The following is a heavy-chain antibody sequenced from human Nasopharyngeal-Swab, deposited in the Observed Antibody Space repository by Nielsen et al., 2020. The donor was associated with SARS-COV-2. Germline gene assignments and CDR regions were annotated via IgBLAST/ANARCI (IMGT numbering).Heavy chain of an antibody. CDR1: GFTFSSYG. Sequence: SLKISCAASGFTFSSYGMHWVRQAPGKGLEWVAVISYDGSNKYYADSVKGRFTISRDNSKNTLYLQMNSRRAEDTAVYYCAKFGDGFDYWGQGTLVTVSS. CDR2: ISYDGSNK. V-gene: IGHV3-30*18. J-gene: IGHJ4*02. D-gene: IGHD5-24*01. CDR3: AKFGDGFDY.